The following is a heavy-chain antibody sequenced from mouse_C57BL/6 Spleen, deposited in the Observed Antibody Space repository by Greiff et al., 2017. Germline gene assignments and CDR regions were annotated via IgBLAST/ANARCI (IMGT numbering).Heavy chain of an antibody. V-gene: IGHV1-74*01. CDR1: GYTFTSYW. CDR2: IHPSDSDT. CDR3: AIEEALLLRSFAY. D-gene: IGHD1-1*01. J-gene: IGHJ3*01. Sequence: QVQLKQPGAELVKPGASVKVSCKASGYTFTSYWMHWVKQRPGQGLEWIGRIHPSDSDTNYNQKFKGKATLTVDKSSSTAYMQLSSLTSDDSAVYYCAIEEALLLRSFAYWGQGTLVTVSA.